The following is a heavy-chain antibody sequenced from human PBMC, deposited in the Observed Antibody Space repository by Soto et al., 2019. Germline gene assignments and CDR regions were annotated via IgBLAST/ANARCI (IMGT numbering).Heavy chain of an antibody. V-gene: IGHV3-23*01. CDR2: ITGSGGDT. D-gene: IGHD2-2*01. CDR1: GFTFSNYA. CDR3: AKGSASSRPYYFDY. J-gene: IGHJ4*02. Sequence: GGSLRLSCAASGFTFSNYAMSWVRQSPEKGLEWVSAITGSGGDTYHADSVKGRFTISRDNTKNTLYLLMNSLKAEDTAVFYCAKGSASSRPYYFDYWGQGALVTVSS.